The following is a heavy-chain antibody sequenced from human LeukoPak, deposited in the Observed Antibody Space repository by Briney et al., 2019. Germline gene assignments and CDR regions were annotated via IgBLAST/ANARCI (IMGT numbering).Heavy chain of an antibody. D-gene: IGHD3-3*01. CDR2: ITSSSSYI. V-gene: IGHV3-21*01. CDR3: ARTGAILKPDDFWSGYQYYFDY. Sequence: PGGSLRLSCAASGFTFSTYSMNWVRQAPGKGLEWVSSITSSSSYIYYADSVKGRFTISRDNAKNSLYLQMNSLRAEDTAVYYCARTGAILKPDDFWSGYQYYFDYWGQGTLVTVSS. CDR1: GFTFSTYS. J-gene: IGHJ4*02.